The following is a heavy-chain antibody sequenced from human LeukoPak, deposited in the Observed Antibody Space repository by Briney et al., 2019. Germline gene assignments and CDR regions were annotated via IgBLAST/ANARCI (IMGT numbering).Heavy chain of an antibody. CDR1: GGSISSSSYY. J-gene: IGHJ4*02. CDR2: IYYSGST. CDR3: ARASYGSGSYKY. V-gene: IGHV4-39*01. Sequence: SETLSLTCTVSGGSISSSSYYWGWIRQPPGKGLEWIGSIYYSGSTYYNPSLKSRVTISVDTSKNQFSLKLSSVTAADTAVYYCARASYGSGSYKYWGQGTLVTVSS. D-gene: IGHD3-10*01.